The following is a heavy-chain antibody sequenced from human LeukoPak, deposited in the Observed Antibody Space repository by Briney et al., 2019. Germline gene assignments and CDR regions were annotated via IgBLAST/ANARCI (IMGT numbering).Heavy chain of an antibody. J-gene: IGHJ4*02. CDR3: ASNYDSSCSSDY. CDR1: GGTFSSYA. CDR2: IIPILGIA. V-gene: IGHV1-69*04. D-gene: IGHD3-22*01. Sequence: SVKVSCKASGGTFSSYAINWVRQPPGQGLEWMGRIIPILGIANCAKKFTGRVTINADNSTSTAYMELSSLRSEDTAVYYCASNYDSSCSSDYWGQGTLVTVSS.